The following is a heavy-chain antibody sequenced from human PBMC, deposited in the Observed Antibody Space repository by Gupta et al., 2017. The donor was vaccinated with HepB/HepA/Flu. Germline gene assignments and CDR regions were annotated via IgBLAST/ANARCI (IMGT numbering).Heavy chain of an antibody. CDR2: SSGSGGST. CDR1: GFTFISYA. V-gene: IGHV3-23*01. J-gene: IGHJ4*02. Sequence: EVQLLESGGGLVQPGGSLRLSCAASGFTFISYAMSWVRQAPGKGLEGVSASSGSGGSTYYADSVKGRFTISRDNPKNTLDLQMKRLRAEDTAVYYCAKDLRGAAARLFFDYGGQGTMVTVSS. D-gene: IGHD6-6*01. CDR3: AKDLRGAAARLFFDY.